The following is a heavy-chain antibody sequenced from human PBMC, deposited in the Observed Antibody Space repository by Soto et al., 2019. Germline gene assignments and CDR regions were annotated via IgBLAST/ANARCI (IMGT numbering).Heavy chain of an antibody. CDR1: GFTFTTYW. D-gene: IGHD3-10*01. V-gene: IGHV3-7*03. CDR3: VRGGHGSGSYLGSY. J-gene: IGHJ4*02. Sequence: EVQLVESGGGLAQPGGSLRLSCVASGFTFTTYWMSWVRQAPGKGLEWVANIRQDGGAQYYVDSVKGRFTISRDNGKNFVYLEMESLRGEDTGVYYCVRGGHGSGSYLGSYWGQGILVPVSS. CDR2: IRQDGGAQ.